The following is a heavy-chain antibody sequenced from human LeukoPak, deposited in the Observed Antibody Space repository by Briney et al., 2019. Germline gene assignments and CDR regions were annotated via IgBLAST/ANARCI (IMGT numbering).Heavy chain of an antibody. V-gene: IGHV4-39*01. CDR3: AGLGPLPWDYSIDV. J-gene: IGHJ6*03. Sequence: SETLSLTCIVSGGSISSSSYYWGWIRQPPGKGLEWIGNIYYSGNTYYNPSLKSRVTISVDTSKNQSKNQFSLKLRSVTAADTAVYYCAGLGPLPWDYSIDVWGKGTTVTVSS. D-gene: IGHD3-16*01. CDR2: IYYSGNT. CDR1: GGSISSSSYY.